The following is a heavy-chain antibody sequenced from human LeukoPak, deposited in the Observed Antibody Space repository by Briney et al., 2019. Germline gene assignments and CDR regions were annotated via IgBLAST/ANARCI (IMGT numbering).Heavy chain of an antibody. D-gene: IGHD1-26*01. Sequence: PSETLSLTCTVSGGSISSGTSFWTWIRQPAGKGLEWIGRIYTGGSTNYNPSLKSRVTISVDASKNQFSLKLSPVTAADTAVYYCARHRRIVGATRWDYYYYMDVWGKGTTVTISS. CDR3: ARHRRIVGATRWDYYYYMDV. J-gene: IGHJ6*03. CDR1: GGSISSGTSF. CDR2: IYTGGST. V-gene: IGHV4-61*02.